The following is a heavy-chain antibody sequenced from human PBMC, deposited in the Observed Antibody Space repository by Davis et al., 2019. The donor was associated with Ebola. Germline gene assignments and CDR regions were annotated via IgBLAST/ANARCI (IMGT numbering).Heavy chain of an antibody. D-gene: IGHD3-16*01. J-gene: IGHJ3*02. V-gene: IGHV3-21*05. Sequence: PGGSLRLSCAASGFTFSSYDMNWVRQAPGKGLEWISFIRTGTTVDIYYADSVEGRFTASSDNAKSSLFLQMNALKDEDTAVYYCVRDRRGGAFDRWGQGTMVIVSS. CDR3: VRDRRGGAFDR. CDR2: IRTGTTVDI. CDR1: GFTFSSYD.